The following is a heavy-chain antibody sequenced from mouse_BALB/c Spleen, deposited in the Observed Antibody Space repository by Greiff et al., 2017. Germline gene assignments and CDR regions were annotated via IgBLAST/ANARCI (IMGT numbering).Heavy chain of an antibody. CDR1: GFTFSSYT. Sequence: EVHLVESGGGLVQPGGSLKLSCAASGFTFSSYTMSWVRQTPEKRLEWVAYISNGGGSTYYPDTVKGRFTISRDNAKNTLYLQMSSLKSEDTAMYYCAREGYGNYGDAMDYWGQGTSVTVSS. D-gene: IGHD2-1*01. V-gene: IGHV5-12-2*01. CDR3: AREGYGNYGDAMDY. J-gene: IGHJ4*01. CDR2: ISNGGGST.